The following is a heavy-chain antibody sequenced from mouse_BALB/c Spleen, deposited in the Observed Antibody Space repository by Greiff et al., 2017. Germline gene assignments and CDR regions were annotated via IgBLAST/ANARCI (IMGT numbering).Heavy chain of an antibody. Sequence: EVQVVESGGGLVQPGGSRKLSCAASGFTFSSFGMHWVRQAPEKGLEWVAYISSGSSTIYYADTVKGRFTISRDNPKNTLFLQMTSLRSEDTAMYYCARSVTTLYYYAMDYWGQGTSVTVSS. J-gene: IGHJ4*01. CDR1: GFTFSSFG. CDR2: ISSGSSTI. CDR3: ARSVTTLYYYAMDY. D-gene: IGHD2-1*01. V-gene: IGHV5-17*02.